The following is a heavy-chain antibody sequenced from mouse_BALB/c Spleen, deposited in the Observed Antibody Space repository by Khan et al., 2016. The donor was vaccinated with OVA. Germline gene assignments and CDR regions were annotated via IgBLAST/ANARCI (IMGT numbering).Heavy chain of an antibody. V-gene: IGHV9-1*02. CDR2: INTYTGEP. J-gene: IGHJ4*01. CDR3: ARWGITTNYYAMDY. D-gene: IGHD2-4*01. CDR1: GYTFTNYG. Sequence: QIQLVQSGPELKKPGETVKISCKASGYTFTNYGMNWVKQAPGKGLQWMGWINTYTGEPTYADDFKGRFAFSLETSASTAYLQINNLKNEDMATYFCARWGITTNYYAMDYWGQGTSVTVSS.